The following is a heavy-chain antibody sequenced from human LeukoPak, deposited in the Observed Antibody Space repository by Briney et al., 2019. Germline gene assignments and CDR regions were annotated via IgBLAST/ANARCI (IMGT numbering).Heavy chain of an antibody. CDR3: RGYDSSGNRVFDY. V-gene: IGHV4-39*01. D-gene: IGHD3-22*01. CDR1: GDSITGGSYY. CDR2: RSYSAST. Sequence: ADTLSLTCTVSGDSITGGSYYWAWVRQPPGKGLEWIGIRSYSASTYYNPPLKSRATMSVDTSKNQFSLRLSSVTAADTALYYCRGYDSSGNRVFDYWGQGTLVTAYS. J-gene: IGHJ4*02.